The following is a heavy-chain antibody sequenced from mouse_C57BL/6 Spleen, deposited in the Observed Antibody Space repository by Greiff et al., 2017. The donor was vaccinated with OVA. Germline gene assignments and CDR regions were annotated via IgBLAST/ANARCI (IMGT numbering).Heavy chain of an antibody. CDR2: INPNNGGT. CDR1: GYTFTDYY. J-gene: IGHJ2*01. CDR3: ASGLGRGFDD. V-gene: IGHV1-26*01. Sequence: VQLQQSGPELVKPGASVKISCKASGYTFTDYYMNWVKQSHGKSLEWIGDINPNNGGTSYNQKFKGKATLTVDKSSSTAYMELRSLTSEDSAVYYCASGLGRGFDDWGQGTTLTVSS. D-gene: IGHD4-1*01.